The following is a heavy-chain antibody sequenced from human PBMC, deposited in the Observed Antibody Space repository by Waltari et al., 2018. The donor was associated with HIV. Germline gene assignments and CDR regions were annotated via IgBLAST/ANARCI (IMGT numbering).Heavy chain of an antibody. Sequence: EVQVVESGGGLVKPWGSLRVSCASFQLTFRDGLMTWVRQAPGKGLEWVGRIKSKSDGGATDYAASVKGRCVISRDDSQNTLYLQMSGLRTEDTAMYYCTTGGYPTEAFDVWGQGTMVTVSP. D-gene: IGHD5-12*01. V-gene: IGHV3-15*01. CDR1: QLTFRDGL. CDR3: TTGGYPTEAFDV. CDR2: IKSKSDGGAT. J-gene: IGHJ3*01.